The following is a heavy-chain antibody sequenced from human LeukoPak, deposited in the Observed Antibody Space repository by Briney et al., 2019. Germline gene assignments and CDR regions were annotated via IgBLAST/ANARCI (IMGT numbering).Heavy chain of an antibody. Sequence: SGGSLRLSCAASGFTFSSYEMNWVRQAPGKGLEWVSYISGSGGSTYYADSVKGRFTISRDNSKNTLYLQMNSLRAEDTAVYYCAKGRELLRRPPTFDYWGQGTLVTVSS. J-gene: IGHJ4*02. CDR1: GFTFSSYE. CDR3: AKGRELLRRPPTFDY. D-gene: IGHD1-26*01. CDR2: ISGSGGST. V-gene: IGHV3-23*01.